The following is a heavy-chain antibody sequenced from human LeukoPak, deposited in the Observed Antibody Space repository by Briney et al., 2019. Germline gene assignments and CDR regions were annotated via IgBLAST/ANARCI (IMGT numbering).Heavy chain of an antibody. Sequence: GGSLRLSCAASRFTFSNYGMHWVRQAPGKGLEWVAVISYDGNNANYADSVKGRFTISRDNSKNTLFLQMNSLRAEDTAVFFCAKDRGWFGEGMDVWGQGTTVSVSS. CDR3: AKDRGWFGEGMDV. CDR2: ISYDGNNA. V-gene: IGHV3-30*18. D-gene: IGHD3-10*01. J-gene: IGHJ6*02. CDR1: RFTFSNYG.